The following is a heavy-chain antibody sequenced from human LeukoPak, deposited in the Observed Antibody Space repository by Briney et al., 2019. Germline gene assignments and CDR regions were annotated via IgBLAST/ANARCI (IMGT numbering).Heavy chain of an antibody. J-gene: IGHJ6*04. CDR3: ARDPYDILTGYYMDYYYYGMDV. CDR2: IWYDGSNK. Sequence: PGGSLRLSCAASGFTFSSYGMHWVRRAPGKGLEWVAVIWYDGSNKYYADSVKGRFTISRDNSKNTLYLQMNSLRAEDTAVYYCARDPYDILTGYYMDYYYYGMDVWGKGTTVTVSS. V-gene: IGHV3-33*01. D-gene: IGHD3-9*01. CDR1: GFTFSSYG.